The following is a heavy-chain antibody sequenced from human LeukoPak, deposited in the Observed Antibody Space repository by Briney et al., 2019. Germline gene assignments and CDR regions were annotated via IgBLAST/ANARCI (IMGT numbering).Heavy chain of an antibody. Sequence: SETLSLTCTVSGGSISSGGYYWSWIRQPPGKGLEWIGYIYHSGSTYYNPSLKSRVTISVDRSKNQFSLKLSSVTAADTAVYYCARGTTRIAARPGEFDYWGQGTLVTVSS. CDR3: ARGTTRIAARPGEFDY. V-gene: IGHV4-30-2*01. CDR1: GGSISSGGYY. J-gene: IGHJ4*02. D-gene: IGHD6-6*01. CDR2: IYHSGST.